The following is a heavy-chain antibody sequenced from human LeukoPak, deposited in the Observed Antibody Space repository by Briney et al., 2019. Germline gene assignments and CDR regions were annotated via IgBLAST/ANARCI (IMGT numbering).Heavy chain of an antibody. J-gene: IGHJ6*03. CDR1: GFTFDDYA. V-gene: IGHV3-9*01. D-gene: IGHD6-13*01. CDR3: AKGSWSTYYYYYMDV. CDR2: ISWNSGSI. Sequence: GGSLSLSCAASGFTFDDYAMHWVRHAPGKGLEWVSGISWNSGSIGYADSVKGRFTISRDNSKNTLYLQMNSLRAEDTALYYCAKGSWSTYYYYYMDVWGKGTTVTVSS.